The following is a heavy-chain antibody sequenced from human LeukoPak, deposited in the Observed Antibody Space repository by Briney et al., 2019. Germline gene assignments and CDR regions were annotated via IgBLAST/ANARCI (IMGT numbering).Heavy chain of an antibody. CDR3: ARDGELPADY. CDR1: GFTFSSYG. D-gene: IGHD1-26*01. V-gene: IGHV3-33*01. CDR2: IWYDGSNK. J-gene: IGHJ4*02. Sequence: QPGRSLRLFCAASGFTFSSYGMHWVRQAPGKGLEWVAVIWYDGSNKYYADSVKGRFTISRDNSKNTLYLQMNSLRAEDTAVYYCARDGELPADYWGQGSLVTVSS.